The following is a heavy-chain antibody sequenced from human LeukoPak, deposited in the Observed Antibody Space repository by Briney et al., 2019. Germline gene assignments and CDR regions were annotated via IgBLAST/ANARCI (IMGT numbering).Heavy chain of an antibody. CDR2: IYFSGST. CDR1: GGSISSDY. J-gene: IGHJ6*02. Sequence: SETLSLTCVVSGGSISSDYWSWIRQPPGKGLEWIGYIYFSGSTSYNPSLKSRVSISLDTSKNQFSLNLNSVTAADTALYYCAGVGATKGFSYYGMDVWGQGITVTVSS. CDR3: AGVGATKGFSYYGMDV. D-gene: IGHD1-26*01. V-gene: IGHV4-59*12.